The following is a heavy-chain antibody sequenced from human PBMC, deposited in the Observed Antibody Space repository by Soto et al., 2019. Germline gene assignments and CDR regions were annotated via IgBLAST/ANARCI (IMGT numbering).Heavy chain of an antibody. CDR1: GYTFTNYA. CDR3: AREPTVTSSSAAGGGDLDY. V-gene: IGHV1-3*05. CDR2: INAGNGNT. J-gene: IGHJ4*02. Sequence: QVQLVQSGAEEKKPGASVKVSCKASGYTFTNYAMHWVRQAPGQRLEWMGWINAGNGNTKYSQKFQGRVTITRDTSASTAYMDLSSLRSEDTAVYYCAREPTVTSSSAAGGGDLDYWGQGTLVTVSS. D-gene: IGHD4-17*01.